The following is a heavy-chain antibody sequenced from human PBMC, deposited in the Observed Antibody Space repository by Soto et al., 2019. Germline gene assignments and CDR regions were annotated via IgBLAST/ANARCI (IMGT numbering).Heavy chain of an antibody. V-gene: IGHV4-34*01. CDR1: GVCLSNYS. Sequence: SETLALTGTVSGVCLSNYSWSVVRQHPGKGQGWMVEIYHGGSTIYNHAVKSRDTISVNTSKNTQYLQRSSLRSEATAVDDSGKPPAYYSDSTTPYSAWGQGTRVPV. J-gene: IGHJ5*02. CDR3: GKPPAYYSDSTTPYSA. CDR2: IYHGGST. D-gene: IGHD3-22*01.